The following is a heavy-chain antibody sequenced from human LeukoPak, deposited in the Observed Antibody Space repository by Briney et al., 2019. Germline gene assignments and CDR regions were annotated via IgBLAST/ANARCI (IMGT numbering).Heavy chain of an antibody. CDR3: ARVMGTASFTSYYYYGMDV. Sequence: ASVKDSCKASGGTFSSYAISWVRQAPGQGLEWMGRIIPILGIANYAQKFQGRVTITADKSTSTAYKELSSLRSEDTAVYYCARVMGTASFTSYYYYGMDVWGQGTTVTVSS. D-gene: IGHD1/OR15-1a*01. CDR2: IIPILGIA. CDR1: GGTFSSYA. V-gene: IGHV1-69*04. J-gene: IGHJ6*02.